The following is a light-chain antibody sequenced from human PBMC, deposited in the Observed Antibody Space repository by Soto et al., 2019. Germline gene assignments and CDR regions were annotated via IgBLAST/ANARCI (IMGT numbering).Light chain of an antibody. V-gene: IGKV3-20*01. CDR3: QQHGGSPIT. CDR2: GAS. CDR1: QTVIRNY. J-gene: IGKJ5*01. Sequence: EIVLTQSPGARSLSPGEGATLSCMASQTVIRNYLAWHQQKPGQTPRLLVYGASSRATGIPDRFSGSGSGTDFTLTISRLEPEDFAVYYCQQHGGSPITFGQGTRLEIK.